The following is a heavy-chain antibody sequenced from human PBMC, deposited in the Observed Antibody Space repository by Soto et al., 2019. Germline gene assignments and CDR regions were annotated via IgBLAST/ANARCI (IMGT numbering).Heavy chain of an antibody. J-gene: IGHJ6*02. CDR3: AIAYPLGDYYYGMDV. CDR2: IIPIFGTA. V-gene: IGHV1-69*01. CDR1: GGTFSSYA. Sequence: QVQLVQSGAEVKKPGSSVKVSRKASGGTFSSYAISWVRQAPGQGLEWMGGIIPIFGTANYEQKFQGRVTITADESTSIAYMELSSLRSEDTAVYYCAIAYPLGDYYYGMDVWGQGTTVTVSS. D-gene: IGHD3-16*01.